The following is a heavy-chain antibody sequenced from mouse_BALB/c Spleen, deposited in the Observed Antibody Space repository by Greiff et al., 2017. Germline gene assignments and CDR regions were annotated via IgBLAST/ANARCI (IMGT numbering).Heavy chain of an antibody. V-gene: IGHV3-2*02. CDR1: GYSITSDYA. J-gene: IGHJ4*01. CDR3: ARGGLRRDYYAMDY. D-gene: IGHD2-4*01. CDR2: ISYSGST. Sequence: EVQGVESGPGLVKPSQSLSLTCTVTGYSITSDYAWNWIRQFPGNKLEWMGYISYSGSTSYNPSLKSRISITRDTSKNQFFLQLNSVTTEDTATYYCARGGLRRDYYAMDYWGQGTSVTVSS.